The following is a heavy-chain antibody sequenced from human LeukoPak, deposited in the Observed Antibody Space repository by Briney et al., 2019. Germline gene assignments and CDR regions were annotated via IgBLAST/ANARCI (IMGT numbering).Heavy chain of an antibody. J-gene: IGHJ3*02. CDR3: ARVGYNAFDI. CDR2: INHSGST. V-gene: IGHV4-34*01. D-gene: IGHD5-24*01. CDR1: GVSFNDHS. Sequence: SETLSLTCAVYGVSFNDHSWNWIRQTPGKGLEWIGQINHSGSTNYNSSLKSRVTISVDTSKNQFSLKLSSGTAADTAVDYCARVGYNAFDIWGQGTRVTVSS.